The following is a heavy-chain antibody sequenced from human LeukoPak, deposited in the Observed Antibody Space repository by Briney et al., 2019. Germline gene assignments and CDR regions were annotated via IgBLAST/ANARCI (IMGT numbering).Heavy chain of an antibody. CDR2: IYGSGST. CDR3: AREGTSGTHLNWFDP. J-gene: IGHJ5*02. V-gene: IGHV4-59*01. Sequence: SETLSLTCTVSGDSINSYFWSWIRQPPGKGLEWIGHIYGSGSTNYNPSLKSRVTLSVDTSKNQFSLKLSSVTAADTAVYYCAREGTSGTHLNWFDPWGQGTLVTVSS. CDR1: GDSINSYF. D-gene: IGHD1-1*01.